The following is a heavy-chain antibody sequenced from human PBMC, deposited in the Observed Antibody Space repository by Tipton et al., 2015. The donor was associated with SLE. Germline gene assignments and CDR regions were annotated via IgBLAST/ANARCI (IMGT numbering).Heavy chain of an antibody. V-gene: IGHV4-39*07. J-gene: IGHJ4*02. CDR2: IYYSGST. CDR1: GGSIRSSSYY. Sequence: TLSLTCTVSGGSIRSSSYYWGWIRQPPGKGLEWIGSIYYSGSTYYNPSLKSRVSISVDMSKNQVSLKLSSVTAADTALYYCARHFSGSYSFDYWGQGKLVTVSS. D-gene: IGHD1-26*01. CDR3: ARHFSGSYSFDY.